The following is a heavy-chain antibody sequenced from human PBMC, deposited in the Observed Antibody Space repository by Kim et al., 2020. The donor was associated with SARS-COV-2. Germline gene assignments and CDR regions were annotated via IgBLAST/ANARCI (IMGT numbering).Heavy chain of an antibody. Sequence: SGPTLVNPTQTLTLTCTFSGFSLSTSGMCVSWIRQPPGKALEWLALIDWDDDKYYSTSLKTRLTISKDTSKNQVLLTMTNMDPVDTATYYCARTKVQLELRSYYYNGMDVWGQGTTVTVSS. J-gene: IGHJ6*02. D-gene: IGHD1-7*01. V-gene: IGHV2-70*01. CDR3: ARTKVQLELRSYYYNGMDV. CDR2: IDWDDDK. CDR1: GFSLSTSGMC.